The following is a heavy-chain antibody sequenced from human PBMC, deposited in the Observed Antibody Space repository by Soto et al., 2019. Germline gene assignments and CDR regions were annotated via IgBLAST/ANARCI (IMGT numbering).Heavy chain of an antibody. D-gene: IGHD5-18*01. CDR3: VSDRGYGHASVPYS. CDR2: ISYDGGLQ. V-gene: IGHV3-30*03. Sequence: QAHLVESGGGVVQPGRSLRLSCAASGFTFTSYGMHWVRQAPGTRLEWVAVISYDGGLQHYADSVKGRFTISRDNSKNMVLLQMNSLRAEATAGYYCVSDRGYGHASVPYSWGQGTLVSVSS. J-gene: IGHJ4*02. CDR1: GFTFTSYG.